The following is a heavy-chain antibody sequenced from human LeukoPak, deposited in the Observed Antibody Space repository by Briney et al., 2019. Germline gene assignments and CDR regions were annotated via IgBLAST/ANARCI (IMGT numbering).Heavy chain of an antibody. J-gene: IGHJ4*02. CDR1: GFTFGDYY. V-gene: IGHV3-7*01. CDR3: ARGVTGIRL. Sequence: GGSLRLSCAASGFTFGDYYMTWIRQAPGKGLEWVANIKEDGREKNYVDSVKGRFTISRDNAKNSLYLQMNSPRVEDTGVYYCARGVTGIRLWGRGTLVTVSS. D-gene: IGHD2-21*02. CDR2: IKEDGREK.